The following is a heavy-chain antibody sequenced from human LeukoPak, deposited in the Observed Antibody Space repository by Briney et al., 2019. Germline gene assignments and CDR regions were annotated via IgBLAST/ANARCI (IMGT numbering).Heavy chain of an antibody. D-gene: IGHD3-16*02. CDR2: ISGSGGST. J-gene: IGHJ4*02. V-gene: IGHV3-23*01. CDR1: GFTFSSYA. CDR3: AGEGDYVWGSYRYGGY. Sequence: GGSLRLSCAASGFTFSSYAMSWVRQAPGKGLEWVSAISGSGGSTYYADSVKGRFTISRDNAKNSMYVQMNSLRAEDTAVYYCAGEGDYVWGSYRYGGYWGQGTLVTVSS.